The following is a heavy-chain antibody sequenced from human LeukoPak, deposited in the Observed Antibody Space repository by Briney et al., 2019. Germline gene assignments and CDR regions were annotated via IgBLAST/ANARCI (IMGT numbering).Heavy chain of an antibody. CDR2: INHSGST. V-gene: IGHV4-34*01. J-gene: IGHJ2*01. Sequence: SETLSLTCAVYGGSFSGYYWSWIRQPPGKGLEWIGEINHSGSTNYSPSLKSRVTISLDTSKNQFSLKLSFVTAADTAVYYCARHGISVWGSYRSFDLWGRGTLVTVSS. CDR3: ARHGISVWGSYRSFDL. CDR1: GGSFSGYY. D-gene: IGHD3-16*02.